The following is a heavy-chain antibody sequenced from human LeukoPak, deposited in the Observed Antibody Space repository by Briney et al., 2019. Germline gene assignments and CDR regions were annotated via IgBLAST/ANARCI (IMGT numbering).Heavy chain of an antibody. CDR1: GFTFSSYR. CDR2: IKQDGSEK. D-gene: IGHD3-9*01. CDR3: ARFATYYDILTGYYNFDAFDI. V-gene: IGHV3-7*01. Sequence: GGSLRLSCAASGFTFSSYRMSWVRQAPGKGLEWVANIKQDGSEKYYVDSVKGRFTISRDNAKNSLYLQMNSLRAEDTAVYYCARFATYYDILTGYYNFDAFDIWGQGTMVTVSS. J-gene: IGHJ3*02.